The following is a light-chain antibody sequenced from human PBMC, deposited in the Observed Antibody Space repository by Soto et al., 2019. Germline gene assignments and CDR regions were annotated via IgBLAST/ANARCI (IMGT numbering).Light chain of an antibody. V-gene: IGLV1-44*01. CDR2: SSN. CDR1: RCNIASNT. Sequence: QSVLTQPPSASGTPGQRVTVSCSGSRCNIASNTVNWYQQFPGSAPKLLIYSSNPRPSVVTDRFSGSKSGTSASLAISGLTSEDEADYYCAAWDDSLRSPVFGGGTKLTV. CDR3: AAWDDSLRSPV. J-gene: IGLJ2*01.